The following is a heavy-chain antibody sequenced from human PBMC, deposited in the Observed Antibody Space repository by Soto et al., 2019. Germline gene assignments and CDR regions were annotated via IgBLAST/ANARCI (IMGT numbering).Heavy chain of an antibody. CDR1: GYTFTSYA. CDR3: ATAQGRFWGSRKISENAFDI. V-gene: IGHV1-3*01. CDR2: IDAGNGNT. D-gene: IGHD3-16*01. Sequence: ASVKVSCKASGYTFTSYAMHWVRQAPGQRLEWMGWIDAGNGNTKYSQKFQGRVTITRDTSASTAYMELSSLRYEDTAVYYCATAQGRFWGSRKISENAFDIWGQGTMVTVSS. J-gene: IGHJ3*02.